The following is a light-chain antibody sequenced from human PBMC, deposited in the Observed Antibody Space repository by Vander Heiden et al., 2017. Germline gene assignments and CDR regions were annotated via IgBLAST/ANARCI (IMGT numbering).Light chain of an antibody. CDR2: DVS. CDR1: SSDVGGYNN. V-gene: IGLV2-14*03. CDR3: SSYTSSSTVV. Sequence: QSALTPPASVSGSPGQSITIPCTGTSSDVGGYNNVSWYQQHPGKAPKLMIYDVSNRPSGVSNRFSGSKSGNTASLTISGLQAEDEADYYCSSYTSSSTVVFGGGTKLTVL. J-gene: IGLJ2*01.